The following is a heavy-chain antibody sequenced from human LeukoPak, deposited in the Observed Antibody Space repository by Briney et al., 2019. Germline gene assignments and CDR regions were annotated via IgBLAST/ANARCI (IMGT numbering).Heavy chain of an antibody. CDR1: GFALSSYW. CDR2: INHNGNVN. V-gene: IGHV3-7*03. D-gene: IGHD3-16*01. CDR3: ARGGGLDV. Sequence: GGSLRLSCAASGFALSSYWMNWARQAPGKGLEWVASINHNGNVNYYVDSVKGRFTISRDNAKNSLYLQMSNLRAEDTAVYFCARGGGLDVWGQGATVTVSS. J-gene: IGHJ6*02.